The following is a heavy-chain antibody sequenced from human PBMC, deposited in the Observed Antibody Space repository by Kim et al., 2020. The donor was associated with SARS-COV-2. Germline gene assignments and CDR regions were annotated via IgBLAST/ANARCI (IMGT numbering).Heavy chain of an antibody. D-gene: IGHD3-22*01. CDR3: AKDYEGWGKLITMIVVATEGLFDY. CDR1: GFTFSSYA. J-gene: IGHJ4*02. CDR2: ISGSGGST. V-gene: IGHV3-23*01. Sequence: GGSLRLSCAASGFTFSSYAMSWVRQAPGKGLEWVSAISGSGGSTYYADSVKGRFTISRDNSKNTLYLQMNSLRAEDTAVYYCAKDYEGWGKLITMIVVATEGLFDYWGQGTLVTVSS.